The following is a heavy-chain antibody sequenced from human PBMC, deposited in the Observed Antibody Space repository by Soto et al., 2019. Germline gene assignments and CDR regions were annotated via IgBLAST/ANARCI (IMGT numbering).Heavy chain of an antibody. D-gene: IGHD3-22*01. V-gene: IGHV3-7*01. CDR1: GFILSDYS. J-gene: IGHJ3*01. CDR3: GRVYCERRGPTKYRAFEF. CDR2: IKQDGGEE. Sequence: GGSLRLSCAASGFILSDYSMSWVRQSPGKGLEGVANIKQDGGEEDYVDSVKGRLTISRDNAKNSLYLQMNSLRAEDTAVYYCGRVYCERRGPTKYRAFEFWGQGTMVTVSS.